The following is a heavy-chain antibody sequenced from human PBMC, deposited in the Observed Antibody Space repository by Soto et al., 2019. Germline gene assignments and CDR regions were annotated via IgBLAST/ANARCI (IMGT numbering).Heavy chain of an antibody. D-gene: IGHD3-3*01. CDR2: INHSGST. V-gene: IGHV4-34*01. CDR3: ARGPGWYDFCSGYYDPAYYYGMDV. CDR1: GGSFSGYY. J-gene: IGHJ6*02. Sequence: PSETLSLTCAVYGGSFSGYYWSWIRQPPGKGLEWIGEINHSGSTNYNPSLKSRVTISVDTSKNQFSLKLSSVTAADTAVYYCARGPGWYDFCSGYYDPAYYYGMDVWGQGTTVTVSS.